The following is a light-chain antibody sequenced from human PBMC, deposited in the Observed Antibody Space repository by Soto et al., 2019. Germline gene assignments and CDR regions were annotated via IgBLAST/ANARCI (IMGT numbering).Light chain of an antibody. J-gene: IGKJ1*01. CDR1: QSVSSTY. Sequence: EVVLTQSPGTLSLSPGERATLSCRASQSVSSTYLAWYQQRPGQAPRLLIYGASTRATDIPDRISGSGSGTDCTLTVSRLEPEEFAVYYCQHSGSTPWSFGQGTKVEIK. CDR2: GAS. CDR3: QHSGSTPWS. V-gene: IGKV3-20*01.